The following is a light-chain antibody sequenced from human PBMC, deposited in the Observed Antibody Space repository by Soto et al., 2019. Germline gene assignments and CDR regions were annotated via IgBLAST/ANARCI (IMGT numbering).Light chain of an antibody. J-gene: IGKJ1*01. CDR1: QSVNIN. V-gene: IGKV3-15*01. CDR2: GAS. CDR3: QQYNKWPRT. Sequence: EIVMTQSPATLSVSPGERATLSCRASQSVNINLAWYQQKPGQAPRLLIFGASSSANGIPARFSGSGSGTEFTLTISNLQTEDFAVYYCQQYNKWPRTFGQGTKVEIK.